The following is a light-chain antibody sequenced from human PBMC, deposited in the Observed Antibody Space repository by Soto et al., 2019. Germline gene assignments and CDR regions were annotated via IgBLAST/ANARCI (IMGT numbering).Light chain of an antibody. Sequence: QSALTQPASVSGSPGQSITISCTGTSSDVGGYNSVSWYQQHPGKATKLMIYEVSNRPSGVSNRLSGSKSGNTASLTISGIQAEDEAEYYCSSYTTSSTLLYVFGTGTKLTVL. J-gene: IGLJ1*01. CDR2: EVS. V-gene: IGLV2-14*01. CDR1: SSDVGGYNS. CDR3: SSYTTSSTLLYV.